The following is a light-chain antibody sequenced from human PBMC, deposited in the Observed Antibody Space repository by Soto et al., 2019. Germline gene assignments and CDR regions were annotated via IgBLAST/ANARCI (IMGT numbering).Light chain of an antibody. J-gene: IGKJ1*01. CDR2: DAS. CDR3: QQYNNWPQT. V-gene: IGKV3-11*01. Sequence: EIVLTQSPGTLSLSPGERATLSCRASRSVSSNFLAWYQQRRGQAPRLLIYDASNRATGIPARFSGSGSGTDFTLTISSLEPEDFAVYYCQQYNNWPQTFGQGTKVDIK. CDR1: RSVSSN.